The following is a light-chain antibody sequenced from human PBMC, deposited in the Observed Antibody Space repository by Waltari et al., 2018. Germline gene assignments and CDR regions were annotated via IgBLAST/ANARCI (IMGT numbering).Light chain of an antibody. CDR1: QDISIY. V-gene: IGKV1-33*01. CDR3: QQYKDLPRT. Sequence: DIQMTQSPSSMSASVGDSVSITCQASQDISIYLSWYQQKPGKAPKFPIYDASNLETGVPSRFTGSRSGTDFTFTISSLQPEDIATYYCQQYKDLPRTFGQGTKVEI. J-gene: IGKJ1*01. CDR2: DAS.